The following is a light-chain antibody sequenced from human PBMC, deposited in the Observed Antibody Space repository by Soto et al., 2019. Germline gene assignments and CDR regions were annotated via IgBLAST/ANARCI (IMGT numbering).Light chain of an antibody. Sequence: QAVVTQEPSFSVSPGRTVTLTCGLSSGSVSTSNYPSWYQQTPGQAPRTLIYSTNTRSSGVPDRFSGSILGNRAALTITGAQADDESDYYCLLYLRSAVWVFGGGTKLTVL. CDR3: LLYLRSAVWV. CDR1: SGSVSTSNY. V-gene: IGLV8-61*01. CDR2: STN. J-gene: IGLJ3*02.